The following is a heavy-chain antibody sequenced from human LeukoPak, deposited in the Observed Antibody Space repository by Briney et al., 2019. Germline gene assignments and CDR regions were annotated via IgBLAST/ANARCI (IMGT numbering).Heavy chain of an antibody. CDR3: ARGRPNFYCSSTSCYRPRWFDP. D-gene: IGHD2-2*01. CDR1: GGSFSGYY. J-gene: IGHJ5*02. Sequence: SETLSLTCAVYGGSFSGYYWSWIRQPPGKGLEWIGEINHSGSTNYNPSLKSRVAISVDTSKNQFSLKLSSVTAADTAVHYCARGRPNFYCSSTSCYRPRWFDPWGQGTLVTVSS. CDR2: INHSGST. V-gene: IGHV4-34*01.